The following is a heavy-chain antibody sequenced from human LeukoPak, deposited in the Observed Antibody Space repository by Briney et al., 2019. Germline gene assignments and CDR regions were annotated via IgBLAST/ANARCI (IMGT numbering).Heavy chain of an antibody. CDR2: IYYSGST. Sequence: PSETLSLTCTVSGGSISSYYWSWIRQPPGKGLEWIGYIYYSGSTNYNPSLKSRVTISVDTSKNQFSLKLSSVTAADTAVYYCASSKSPGALRYFDWFIMDVWGQGTTVTVSS. V-gene: IGHV4-59*01. D-gene: IGHD3-9*01. CDR3: ASSKSPGALRYFDWFIMDV. J-gene: IGHJ6*02. CDR1: GGSISSYY.